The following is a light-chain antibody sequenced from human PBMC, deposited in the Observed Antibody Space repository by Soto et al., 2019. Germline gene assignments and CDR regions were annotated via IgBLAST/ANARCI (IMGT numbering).Light chain of an antibody. V-gene: IGKV3-20*01. CDR3: QHYCRPIT. Sequence: EMVVTQSPGTLSLSPGERAILSCRASQSVSSSYFAWYQQKPDQAPRLLIYGASSRATGIPDRFSGSGCGTDLTITISILEPEDVAVYYCQHYCRPITFGQGTRLEIK. CDR2: GAS. CDR1: QSVSSSY. J-gene: IGKJ5*01.